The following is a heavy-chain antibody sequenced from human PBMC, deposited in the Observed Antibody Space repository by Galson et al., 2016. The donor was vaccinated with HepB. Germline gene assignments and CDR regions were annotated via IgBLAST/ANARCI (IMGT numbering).Heavy chain of an antibody. CDR1: GGSISGYY. D-gene: IGHD3/OR15-3a*01. V-gene: IGHV4-59*08. Sequence: SETLSLTCTVSGGSISGYYWSWIRQPPGKGLEWIGYIYYSGTTSYNPSLKSRLTISVDTSKNQFSLELTSVTAADTAVYYCARGLTLAYWGQGALVTVSS. CDR3: ARGLTLAY. J-gene: IGHJ4*02. CDR2: IYYSGTT.